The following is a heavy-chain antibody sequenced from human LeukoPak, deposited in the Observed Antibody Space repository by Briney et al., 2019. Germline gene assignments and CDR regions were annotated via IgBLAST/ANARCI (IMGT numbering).Heavy chain of an antibody. V-gene: IGHV1-18*01. CDR2: NT. D-gene: IGHD3-3*01. Sequence: NTNYPQKLQGRVTMTTDTSTRTAYMELSSLRSEDTAVYYCARGHKNSIFGVVIIRGVWFDPWGQGTLVTVSS. CDR3: ARGHKNSIFGVVIIRGVWFDP. J-gene: IGHJ5*02.